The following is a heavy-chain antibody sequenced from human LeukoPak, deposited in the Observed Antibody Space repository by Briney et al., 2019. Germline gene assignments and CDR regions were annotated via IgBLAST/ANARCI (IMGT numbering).Heavy chain of an antibody. D-gene: IGHD3-9*01. V-gene: IGHV4-59*01. CDR3: ARDGTLYDILAGSRWGHFDY. J-gene: IGHJ4*02. CDR1: GGSISSYY. Sequence: SETLSLTCTVSGGSISSYYWSWIRQPPGKGLEWIGYIYYSGSTNYNPSLKSRVTISVDTSKNQFSLKVSSVTATDTAVYYCARDGTLYDILAGSRWGHFDYWGQGTLVTVSS. CDR2: IYYSGST.